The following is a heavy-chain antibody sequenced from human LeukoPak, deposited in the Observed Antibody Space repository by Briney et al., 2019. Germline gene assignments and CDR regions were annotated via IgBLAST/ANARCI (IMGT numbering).Heavy chain of an antibody. D-gene: IGHD3-16*01. CDR2: ISSSSSYI. J-gene: IGHJ4*02. V-gene: IGHV3-21*01. CDR3: AREAGPYTGFDY. CDR1: GFTFSSYS. Sequence: GGSLRLSCAASGFTFSSYSMNRVRQAPGKGLEWVSSISSSSSYIYYADSVKGRFTISRDNAKNSLYLQMNSLRAEDTAVYYCAREAGPYTGFDYWGRGTLVTVSS.